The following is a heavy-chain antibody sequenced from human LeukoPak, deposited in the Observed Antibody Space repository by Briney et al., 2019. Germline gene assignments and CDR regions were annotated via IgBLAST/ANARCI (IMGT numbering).Heavy chain of an antibody. Sequence: GGSLRLSCAASGFTFSSYGMSWVRQAPGKGLEWVSVIYSGGTTYYADSVKGRFTISRDNSKNTLYLQMNSLRAEDTAVHYCARGVWLDLWGQGTLVTVSS. D-gene: IGHD2-8*01. CDR2: IYSGGTT. CDR3: ARGVWLDL. V-gene: IGHV3-53*01. CDR1: GFTFSSYG. J-gene: IGHJ5*02.